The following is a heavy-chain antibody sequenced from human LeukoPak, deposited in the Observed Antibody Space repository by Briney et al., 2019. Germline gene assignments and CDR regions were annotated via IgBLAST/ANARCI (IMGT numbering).Heavy chain of an antibody. D-gene: IGHD6-19*01. CDR3: AKDSGDTSGNWFDP. J-gene: IGHJ5*02. CDR2: ISGSGGIT. CDR1: GXTFSSYA. Sequence: PGRSLRLSCAASGXTFSSYAMSWVRQAPGKGLEWVSSISGSGGITYYTDSVKGRFTISRDNSKNTLFLQMNSLRAEDTAVYYCAKDSGDTSGNWFDPWGQGTLVTVSS. V-gene: IGHV3-23*01.